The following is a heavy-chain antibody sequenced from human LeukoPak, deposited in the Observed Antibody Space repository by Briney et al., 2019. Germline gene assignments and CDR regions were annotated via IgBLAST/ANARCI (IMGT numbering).Heavy chain of an antibody. CDR3: AKDGPTAMVTTPTYFDY. Sequence: PGGSLRLSCAASGFTFSSYAMSWVRQAPGKGLEWVSAISGSGGSTYYADSVKGRFTISRDNSKNTLYLQMNSLRAEDTAVYYCAKDGPTAMVTTPTYFDYWGQGTLVTVSS. CDR2: ISGSGGST. CDR1: GFTFSSYA. V-gene: IGHV3-23*01. D-gene: IGHD5-18*01. J-gene: IGHJ4*02.